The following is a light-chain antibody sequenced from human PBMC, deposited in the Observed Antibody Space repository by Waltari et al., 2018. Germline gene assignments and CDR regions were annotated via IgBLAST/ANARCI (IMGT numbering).Light chain of an antibody. CDR1: STDIGDNY. Sequence: QSVLTQPPSASGTPGQRVTISCSGSSTDIGDNYVYWYKQLPGTAPKLLIYGNTQRPSGVPDRFAGSKSGTAASLAISDLRSEDGSDYYGAAWDDNLLYVFGTGTKVTVL. CDR3: AAWDDNLLYV. J-gene: IGLJ1*01. V-gene: IGLV1-47*01. CDR2: GNT.